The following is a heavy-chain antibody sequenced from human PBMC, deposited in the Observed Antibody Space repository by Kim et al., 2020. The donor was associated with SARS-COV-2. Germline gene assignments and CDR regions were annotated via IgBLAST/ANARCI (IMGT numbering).Heavy chain of an antibody. CDR3: TSTVTTNFDY. D-gene: IGHD4-4*01. Sequence: RTYYQRSGKGRFTITRNNSKNALNLQMNSLRAEDTAVYYCTSTVTTNFDYWGQGTLVTVSS. V-gene: IGHV3-23*01. CDR2: RT. J-gene: IGHJ4*02.